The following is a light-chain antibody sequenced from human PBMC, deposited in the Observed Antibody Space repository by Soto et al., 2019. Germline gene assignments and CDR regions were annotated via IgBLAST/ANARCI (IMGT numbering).Light chain of an antibody. CDR2: KAS. CDR3: QQYNSCCS. V-gene: IGKV1-5*03. CDR1: QTISSW. Sequence: DIQMTQSPSTLSASVGDRVTITCRASQTISSWLAWYQQKPGKAPKLLIYKASTLESGVPSRFSGSGSGTEFTLTISSLQSDDFAKYYCQQYNSCCSLGQGTKVEIK. J-gene: IGKJ1*01.